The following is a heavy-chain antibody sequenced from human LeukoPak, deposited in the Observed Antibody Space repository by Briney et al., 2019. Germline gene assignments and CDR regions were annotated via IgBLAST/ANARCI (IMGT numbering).Heavy chain of an antibody. CDR1: GFTFTNYW. V-gene: IGHV3-7*01. J-gene: IGHJ6*04. Sequence: GGSLRLSCAASGFTFTNYWMSWVRQAPGKGLEWVANIKHDESERYCVDSVKGRFTISRDNAKNSLYLQMNSLRAEDTAVYYCAELGITMIGGVWGKGTTVTISS. CDR3: AELGITMIGGV. D-gene: IGHD3-10*02. CDR2: IKHDESER.